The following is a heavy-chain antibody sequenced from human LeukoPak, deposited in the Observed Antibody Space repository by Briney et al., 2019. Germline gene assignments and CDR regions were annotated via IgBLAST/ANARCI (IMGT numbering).Heavy chain of an antibody. Sequence: KASETLSLTCTVSGGSISSGGYYWRWIRQHPGKGLEWSGYTYYSGSTYYNPSLKSRVTISVDPSKNQFSLKLSSVTAADTAVYYCARQSDGGNWIDYWGQGTLVTVSS. D-gene: IGHD4-23*01. V-gene: IGHV4-31*03. J-gene: IGHJ4*02. CDR2: TYYSGST. CDR1: GGSISSGGYY. CDR3: ARQSDGGNWIDY.